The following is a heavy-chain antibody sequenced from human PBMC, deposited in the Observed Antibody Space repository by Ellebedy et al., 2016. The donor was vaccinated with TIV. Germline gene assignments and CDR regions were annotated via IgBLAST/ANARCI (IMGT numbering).Heavy chain of an antibody. CDR2: IFYSGST. J-gene: IGHJ6*02. CDR3: ARATRLGAPVNAYAMDV. CDR1: GGSISSSSYY. D-gene: IGHD1-26*01. V-gene: IGHV4-39*07. Sequence: SETLPLTCTVSGGSISSSSYYWAWIRQPPGKGPVWIGNIFYSGSTFYNRSLKSRVTMTVDTSNNQFSLTLSSVTAADTAVYYCARATRLGAPVNAYAMDVWGQGTTVTVSS.